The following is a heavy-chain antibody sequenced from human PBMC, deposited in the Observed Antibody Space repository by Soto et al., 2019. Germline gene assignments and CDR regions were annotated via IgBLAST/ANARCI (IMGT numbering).Heavy chain of an antibody. CDR3: ARQGGCSGGSCYSGAWFDP. CDR2: CDYSGST. CDR1: GGSISSYY. D-gene: IGHD2-15*01. V-gene: IGHV4-59*08. J-gene: IGHJ5*02. Sequence: QVQLQESGPGLVKPSETLSLTCTVSGGSISSYYWSWIRQPPGKGLEWIGYCDYSGSTNYNPSLKSRATISVDTAKNQFSLKLSSVTAADTAVYYCARQGGCSGGSCYSGAWFDPWGQGTLVTVSS.